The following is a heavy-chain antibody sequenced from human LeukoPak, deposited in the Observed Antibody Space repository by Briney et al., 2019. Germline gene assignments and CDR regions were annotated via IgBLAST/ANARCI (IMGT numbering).Heavy chain of an antibody. V-gene: IGHV3-48*04. Sequence: PGGSLRLSCAASGFTFSSYSMNWVRQAPGKGLEWVSYISSSGSTIYHADSVKGRFTISRDNAKNSLYLQMNSLRAEDTAVYYCARSDYGVPWYFDCWGQGTLVTVSS. CDR1: GFTFSSYS. J-gene: IGHJ4*02. CDR2: ISSSGSTI. CDR3: ARSDYGVPWYFDC. D-gene: IGHD4-17*01.